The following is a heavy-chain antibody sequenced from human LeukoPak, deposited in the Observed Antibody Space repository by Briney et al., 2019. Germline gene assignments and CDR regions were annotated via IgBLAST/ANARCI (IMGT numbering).Heavy chain of an antibody. Sequence: GGSLRLSCAASGFTFSSYSMNWVRQAPGKGLEWVSSISSSSYIYYADSVKGRFTISRDNAKNSLYLQMNSLRAEDTAVYYCARAGAYYDFWSGGFWFDPWGQGTLVTVSS. V-gene: IGHV3-21*01. CDR1: GFTFSSYS. D-gene: IGHD3-3*01. J-gene: IGHJ5*02. CDR2: ISSSSYI. CDR3: ARAGAYYDFWSGGFWFDP.